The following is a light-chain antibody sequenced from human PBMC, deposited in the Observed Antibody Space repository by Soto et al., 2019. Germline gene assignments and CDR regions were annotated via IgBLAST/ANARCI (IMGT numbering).Light chain of an antibody. CDR3: QQRYSWPLT. V-gene: IGKV3-11*01. J-gene: IGKJ4*01. CDR1: QNITIY. Sequence: EIVLTQSPATRSSSPGARATLSCSVSQNITIYLAWYQQKLGQAPRLLIYDSSIRATGIPARFSGSGSGTDFTLTISRLEPEDFGGYYCQQRYSWPLTFGGGTKVEIK. CDR2: DSS.